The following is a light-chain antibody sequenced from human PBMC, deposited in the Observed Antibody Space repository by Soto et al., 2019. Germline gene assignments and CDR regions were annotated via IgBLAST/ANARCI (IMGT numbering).Light chain of an antibody. CDR1: QIVTGDY. Sequence: LDLTQAQWTLSGPTAVAANRSCRSSQIVTGDYLAWYQQKPGQAPRLLMYDASTRATGIPDRFSGSGSGTDFTLIISRLEPEDFAVYYCQQYGDSSLRFGQGTKVDIK. J-gene: IGKJ1*01. CDR2: DAS. V-gene: IGKV3-20*01. CDR3: QQYGDSSLR.